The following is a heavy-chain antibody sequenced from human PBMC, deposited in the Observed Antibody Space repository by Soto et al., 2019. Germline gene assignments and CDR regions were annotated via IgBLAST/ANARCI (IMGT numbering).Heavy chain of an antibody. Sequence: GASVKVSCKASGYTFTSYGISWVRQAPGQGLEWMGWISAYNGNTNYAQKLQGRVTMTTDTSTSTAYMELRSLRSDDTAVYYCARDAAAGTFPYYYYGMDVWGQGTTVTVSS. CDR1: GYTFTSYG. D-gene: IGHD6-13*01. CDR3: ARDAAAGTFPYYYYGMDV. J-gene: IGHJ6*02. CDR2: ISAYNGNT. V-gene: IGHV1-18*01.